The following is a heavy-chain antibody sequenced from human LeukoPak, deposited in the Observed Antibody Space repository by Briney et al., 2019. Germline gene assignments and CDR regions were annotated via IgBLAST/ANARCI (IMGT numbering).Heavy chain of an antibody. D-gene: IGHD3-10*01. CDR3: ARSYFGSGTFNGFDY. Sequence: PSETLSLTCTVSGGSISSYYWGWIRQPPGKGLEWIGSIYHSGSTYYNPSLKSRVTISVDTSKNQFSLKLSSVTAADTAVYYCARSYFGSGTFNGFDYWGQGTLVTVSS. J-gene: IGHJ4*02. CDR2: IYHSGST. V-gene: IGHV4-38-2*02. CDR1: GGSISSYY.